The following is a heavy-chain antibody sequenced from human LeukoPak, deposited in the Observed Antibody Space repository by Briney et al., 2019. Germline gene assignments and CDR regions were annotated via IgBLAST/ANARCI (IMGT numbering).Heavy chain of an antibody. CDR3: ARASLGYFDWFFDY. Sequence: GSSVKVSFKASGGTFISYAISWVRQAPGQGLEWMGRIIPIFGTANYAQKFQGRVTITADKSTSTAYMELSSLRSEDTAVYYCARASLGYFDWFFDYWGQGTLVTVSS. CDR2: IIPIFGTA. J-gene: IGHJ4*02. D-gene: IGHD3-9*01. CDR1: GGTFISYA. V-gene: IGHV1-69*06.